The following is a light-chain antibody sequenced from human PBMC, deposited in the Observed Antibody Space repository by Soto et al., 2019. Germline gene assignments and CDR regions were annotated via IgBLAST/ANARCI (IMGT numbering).Light chain of an antibody. V-gene: IGLV2-14*01. CDR2: EVS. J-gene: IGLJ1*01. CDR3: SSYTSSSIDDV. CDR1: SSDVGGYNY. Sequence: QSALTQPASVSGSPGQSITISCTGTSSDVGGYNYVSWYQQHPGKAPKLMIYEVSNRPSGVSNRFSGSKSGNTASLTISGLQAEDEADYYCSSYTSSSIDDVFGTGTQLTDL.